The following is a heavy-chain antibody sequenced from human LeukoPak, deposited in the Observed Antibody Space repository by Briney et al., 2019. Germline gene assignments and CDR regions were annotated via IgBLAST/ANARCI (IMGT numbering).Heavy chain of an antibody. V-gene: IGHV1-8*01. CDR3: ARGWYSTHSSSRDFDY. CDR2: MNPNSGHT. D-gene: IGHD3-22*01. J-gene: IGHJ4*02. CDR1: GYTFTSYD. Sequence: ASVKVSCKASGYTFTSYDINWVRQATGQGLEWMGWMNPNSGHTGYVQKFQGRVTMTRDTSISTAYMELSSLRSEDTAVYYRARGWYSTHSSSRDFDYWGQGTQVTVSS.